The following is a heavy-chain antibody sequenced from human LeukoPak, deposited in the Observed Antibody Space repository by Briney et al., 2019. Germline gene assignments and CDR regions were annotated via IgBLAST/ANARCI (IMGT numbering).Heavy chain of an antibody. J-gene: IGHJ6*03. V-gene: IGHV3-49*04. CDR2: IRSKAYGGTT. D-gene: IGHD3-3*01. CDR1: GFTFGDYA. CDR3: TRQYYDFWSGYSYYYYYYMDV. Sequence: PGGSLGLSCTASGFTFGDYAMSWVRQAPGKGLEWVGFIRSKAYGGTTEYAASVKGRFTISRDDSKSIAYLQMNSLKTEDTAVYYCTRQYYDFWSGYSYYYYYYMDVWGNGTTVTVSS.